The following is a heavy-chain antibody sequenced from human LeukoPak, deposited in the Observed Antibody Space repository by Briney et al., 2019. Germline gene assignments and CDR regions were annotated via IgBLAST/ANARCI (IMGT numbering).Heavy chain of an antibody. J-gene: IGHJ6*04. V-gene: IGHV3-30*02. CDR2: IRVDGIDK. Sequence: GGSLRLSCAASGFSFHKYGMHWGRKAPGKGLGWVAYIRVDGIDKYYPDSVKGRFTISRDNSKNTLYLQMNSLRAEDTAVYYCAELGITMIGGVWGKGTTVTISS. CDR1: GFSFHKYG. CDR3: AELGITMIGGV. D-gene: IGHD3-10*02.